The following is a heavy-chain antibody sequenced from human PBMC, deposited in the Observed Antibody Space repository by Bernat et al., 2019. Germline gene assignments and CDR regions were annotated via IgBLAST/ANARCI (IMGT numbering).Heavy chain of an antibody. J-gene: IGHJ4*02. CDR2: ISGSAGNT. D-gene: IGHD2-2*01. V-gene: IGHV3-23*01. CDR1: GFTFSNYG. Sequence: EVQLLESGGGLVQPGGSLRLSCAASGFTFSNYGMSCVRQAPGKGLEWVSGISGSAGNTYYADSVKGRFTISRDNSKNTLYLQMNSLRAEDTAVYYCAKEALGCSSTSCFIDFWGQGTLVTVSS. CDR3: AKEALGCSSTSCFIDF.